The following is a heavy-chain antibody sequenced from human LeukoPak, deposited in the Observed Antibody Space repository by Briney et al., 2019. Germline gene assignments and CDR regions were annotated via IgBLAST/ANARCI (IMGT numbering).Heavy chain of an antibody. CDR2: MNEDGSQT. CDR3: ARDRGWGLFDP. CDR1: GFTFRNYW. Sequence: GGSLRLSCAASGFTFRNYWMNWVSQLPGKGLEWVSLMNEDGSQTYTVDSVKGRFTISRDNARSLLYLQMNSLRAEDTAVYYCARDRGWGLFDPWGQGTLVTVSS. J-gene: IGHJ5*02. V-gene: IGHV3-7*01. D-gene: IGHD7-27*01.